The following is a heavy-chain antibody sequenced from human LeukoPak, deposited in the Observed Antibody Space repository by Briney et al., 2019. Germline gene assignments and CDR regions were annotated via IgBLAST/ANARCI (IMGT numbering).Heavy chain of an antibody. CDR1: GGSIRSYY. Sequence: SETLSLTCTVSGGSIRSYYWSWIRQPPGKGLEWIGYIYYSGSTNYNPSLKSRVTISVDTSKNQFSLKLSSVTAADTAVYYCAGGCSSTSCYQDYYYYYMDVWGKGTTVTVSS. D-gene: IGHD2-2*01. CDR2: IYYSGST. V-gene: IGHV4-59*01. CDR3: AGGCSSTSCYQDYYYYYMDV. J-gene: IGHJ6*03.